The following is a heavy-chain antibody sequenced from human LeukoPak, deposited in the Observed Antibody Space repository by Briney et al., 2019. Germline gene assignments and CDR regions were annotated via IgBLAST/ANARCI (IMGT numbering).Heavy chain of an antibody. CDR1: GGSISSYY. Sequence: SETLSLTCTVAGGSISSYYWSWIRQPPGKGLEWIGYIYYSGSTNYNPSLKSRVTISVDTSKNQFSLKLSSVTAADTAMYYCARVSGYDWESFYDYWGQGSLVTVSS. CDR3: ARVSGYDWESFYDY. CDR2: IYYSGST. V-gene: IGHV4-59*01. J-gene: IGHJ4*02. D-gene: IGHD5-12*01.